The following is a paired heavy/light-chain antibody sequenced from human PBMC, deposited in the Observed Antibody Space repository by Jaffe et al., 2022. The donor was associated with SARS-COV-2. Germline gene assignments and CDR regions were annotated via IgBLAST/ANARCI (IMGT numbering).Heavy chain of an antibody. D-gene: IGHD2-2*01. CDR2: IYHSGST. CDR1: GYSISSGYY. J-gene: IGHJ3*02. CDR3: AREEWECSSTSCYQSAFDI. Sequence: QVQLQESGPGLVKPSETLSLTCTVSGYSISSGYYWGWIRQPPGKGLEWIGSIYHSGSTYYNPSLKSRVTISVDTSKNQFSLKLSSVTAADTAVYYCAREEWECSSTSCYQSAFDIWGQGTMVTVSS. V-gene: IGHV4-38-2*02.
Light chain of an antibody. CDR1: SSDVGSYNL. J-gene: IGLJ2*01. Sequence: QSALTQPASVSGSPGQSITISCTGTSSDVGSYNLVSWYQQHPGKAPKLMIYEGSKRPSGVSNRFSGSKSGNTASLTISGLQAEDEADYYCCSYAGSSTFKVFGGGTKLTVL. CDR2: EGS. CDR3: CSYAGSSTFKV. V-gene: IGLV2-23*03.